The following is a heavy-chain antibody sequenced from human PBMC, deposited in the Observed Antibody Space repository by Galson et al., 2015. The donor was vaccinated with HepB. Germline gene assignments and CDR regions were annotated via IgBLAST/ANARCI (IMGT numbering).Heavy chain of an antibody. J-gene: IGHJ4*02. D-gene: IGHD3-22*01. Sequence: SVKVSCKDSGYTFTSYGISWVRQAPGQGLQWMGWISTYNGNTNYAQNLQDRVTMTTDTSTSTAFMELRSLRSDDTAVYYCARGRSYYYDSNVYYAEYWGQGILVTVSS. CDR1: GYTFTSYG. CDR3: ARGRSYYYDSNVYYAEY. V-gene: IGHV1-18*04. CDR2: ISTYNGNT.